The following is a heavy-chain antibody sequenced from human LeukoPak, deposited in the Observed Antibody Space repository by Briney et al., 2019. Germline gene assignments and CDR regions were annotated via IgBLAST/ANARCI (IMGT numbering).Heavy chain of an antibody. Sequence: PSETLSLTCTVSGGSISSGGYYWSWIRQPPGKGLEWIGYIYHSGSTYYNPSLKSRVTISVDRSKNQFSLKLSSVTAADTAVYYCARDHRGDGYNAFDYWGQGTLVTVSS. CDR1: GGSISSGGYY. V-gene: IGHV4-30-2*01. J-gene: IGHJ4*02. CDR2: IYHSGST. CDR3: ARDHRGDGYNAFDY. D-gene: IGHD5-24*01.